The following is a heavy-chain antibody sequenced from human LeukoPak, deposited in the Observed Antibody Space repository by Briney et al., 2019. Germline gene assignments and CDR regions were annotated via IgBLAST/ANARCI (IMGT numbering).Heavy chain of an antibody. J-gene: IGHJ4*02. D-gene: IGHD3-10*01. CDR3: ASYGSEQL. CDR1: GGSISSSSYY. V-gene: IGHV4-39*01. CDR2: IYYSGST. Sequence: PSETLSLTCTVSGGSISSSSYYWGWIRQPPGKGLEWIGSIYYSGSTFHNPSLKSRVPISVDTSKNQFSLKLSSVTPADTAVYYCASYGSEQLWGQGTLVTVSS.